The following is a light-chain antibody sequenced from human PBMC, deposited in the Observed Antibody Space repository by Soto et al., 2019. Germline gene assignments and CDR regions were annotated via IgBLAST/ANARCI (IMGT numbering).Light chain of an antibody. CDR2: GNS. J-gene: IGLJ1*01. Sequence: QSVLTQPPSVSGAPGQRVTISCTGSSSSIGAGYDVHWYQQVPGTAPKLLMYGNSNRPSGVPDRFSGSKSGTSASLAITGLQAEDEADYYCQSYDTSLSAYVFGPGTKLTVL. CDR1: SSSIGAGYD. CDR3: QSYDTSLSAYV. V-gene: IGLV1-40*01.